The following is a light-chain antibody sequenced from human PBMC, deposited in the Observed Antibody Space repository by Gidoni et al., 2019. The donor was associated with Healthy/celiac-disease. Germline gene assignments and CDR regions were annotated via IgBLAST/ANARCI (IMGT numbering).Light chain of an antibody. Sequence: EIVFTQSPATLSLSPGERATLSCRASQSVSSYLLWYQQKPGQAPRLLIYDASTRATGIPARFSGSGSGTDFTLTISSLESEDFAVYYCQQRSNWLTWTFGQGTKVEIK. CDR3: QQRSNWLTWT. CDR1: QSVSSY. V-gene: IGKV3-11*01. CDR2: DAS. J-gene: IGKJ1*01.